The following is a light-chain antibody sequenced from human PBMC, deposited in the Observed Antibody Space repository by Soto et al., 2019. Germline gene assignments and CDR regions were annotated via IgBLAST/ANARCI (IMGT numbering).Light chain of an antibody. Sequence: QCALTQPRSVSGSPGQSVTISCTGTSSDVGGYNYVSWYQQHPGKAPKLMIYDVSKRPSGVPDRFSGSKSGNTASLTISGLQAEDEADYYCCSYAGSYTYVFGTGTKV. V-gene: IGLV2-11*01. CDR2: DVS. CDR1: SSDVGGYNY. J-gene: IGLJ1*01. CDR3: CSYAGSYTYV.